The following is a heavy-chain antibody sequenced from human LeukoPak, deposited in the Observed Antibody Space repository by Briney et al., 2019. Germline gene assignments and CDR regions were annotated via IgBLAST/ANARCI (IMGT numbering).Heavy chain of an antibody. CDR3: ARVILYSYCSSTSCYPDAFDI. CDR1: GYTFTGYY. Sequence: ASVKVSCKASGYTFTGYYMHWVRQAPGQGLEWMGWINPNSGGTNYAQKFQGRVTMTRDTSIGTAYMELSRLRSDDTAVYYCARVILYSYCSSTSCYPDAFDIWGQGTMVTVSS. CDR2: INPNSGGT. D-gene: IGHD2-2*01. V-gene: IGHV1-2*02. J-gene: IGHJ3*02.